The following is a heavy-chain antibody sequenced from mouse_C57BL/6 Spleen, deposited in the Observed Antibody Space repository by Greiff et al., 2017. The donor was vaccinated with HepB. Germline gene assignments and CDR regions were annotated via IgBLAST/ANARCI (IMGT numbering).Heavy chain of an antibody. Sequence: VQLQQPGAELVMPGASVKLSCKASGYTFTSYWMHWVKQRPGQGLEWIGEIDPSDSYTNYNQKFKGKSTLTVDKSSSTAYMQLSSLTSEDSAVYYCRYYGSTYWYFDVWGTGPTVTVSS. V-gene: IGHV1-69*01. J-gene: IGHJ1*03. D-gene: IGHD1-1*01. CDR1: GYTFTSYW. CDR3: RYYGSTYWYFDV. CDR2: IDPSDSYT.